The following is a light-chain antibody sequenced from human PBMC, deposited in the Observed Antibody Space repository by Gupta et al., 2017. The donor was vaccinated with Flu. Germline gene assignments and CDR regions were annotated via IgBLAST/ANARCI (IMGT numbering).Light chain of an antibody. J-gene: IGKJ1*01. CDR1: QSVSS. CDR2: SAS. CDR3: QQYNKWPGT. Sequence: SPATLSVSPGERATLSCRASQSVSSLAWYQQKPGQAPRLLIYSASARATGIPARFSGSGSGTEFTLTISSLQSEDFAVYYCQQYNKWPGTFGQGTKVEIK. V-gene: IGKV3-15*01.